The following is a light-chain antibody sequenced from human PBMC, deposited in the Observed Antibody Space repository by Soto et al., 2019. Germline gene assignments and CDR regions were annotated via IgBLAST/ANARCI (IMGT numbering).Light chain of an antibody. V-gene: IGKV1-5*03. J-gene: IGKJ1*01. Sequence: DIQMTQSPSTLSGSVGDRVTITCRASQTISSWLAWYQQKPGKAPKLLIYKASTLKSGVPSRFSGSGSGTEFTLTITSLQPDDFATYYCQQHNSYSKAFGQGTKVELK. CDR1: QTISSW. CDR2: KAS. CDR3: QQHNSYSKA.